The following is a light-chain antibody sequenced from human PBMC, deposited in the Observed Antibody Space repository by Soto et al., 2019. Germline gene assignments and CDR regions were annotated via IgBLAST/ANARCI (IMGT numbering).Light chain of an antibody. V-gene: IGKV3-15*01. CDR3: QQYNTWPNT. J-gene: IGKJ2*01. CDR1: QSVSSN. Sequence: EIVMTQSPATLSVSPGERATLSCRASQSVSSNLAWYQQKPGQAPRLLIYGASTRATGIPARFSGSGSGTEFTLTISSLQSEDVAVYYCQQYNTWPNTFGQGTKLEIK. CDR2: GAS.